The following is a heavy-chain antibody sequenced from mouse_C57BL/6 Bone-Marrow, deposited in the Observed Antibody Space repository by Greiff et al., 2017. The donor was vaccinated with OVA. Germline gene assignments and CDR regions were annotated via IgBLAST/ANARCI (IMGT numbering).Heavy chain of an antibody. Sequence: VQLQQPGPGLVQPSQSLSITCTVSGFSLTSYGVHWVRQSPGHGLEWLGVIWSGGSKDYNAAFISRLSISKDNSKCQVFFKMNSLKADDTAIYYCARSTTGGATDDFDYWGQGTTLTVSS. CDR1: GFSLTSYG. CDR3: ARSTTGGATDDFDY. J-gene: IGHJ2*01. V-gene: IGHV2-2*01. D-gene: IGHD1-1*01. CDR2: IWSGGSK.